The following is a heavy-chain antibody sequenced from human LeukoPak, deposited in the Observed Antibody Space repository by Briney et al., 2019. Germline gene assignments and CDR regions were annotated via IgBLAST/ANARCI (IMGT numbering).Heavy chain of an antibody. V-gene: IGHV4-34*01. J-gene: IGHJ4*02. CDR2: INHSGST. D-gene: IGHD6-19*01. Sequence: PSETLSLTCAVYGGSFSGYYWSWIRQPPGKGLEWIGKINHSGSTNYNPSLKSRVTISVDTSKNQFSLKLSSVTAADTAVYYCARASGWYRYYFDYWGQGTLVTVSS. CDR1: GGSFSGYY. CDR3: ARASGWYRYYFDY.